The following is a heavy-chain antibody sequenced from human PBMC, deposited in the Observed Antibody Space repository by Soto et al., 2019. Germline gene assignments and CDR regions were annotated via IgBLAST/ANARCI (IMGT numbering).Heavy chain of an antibody. CDR3: ARHGAAVLYYYGMDV. Sequence: SETLSLTCAVSGGSSRGFYWTWIRQSPGKGLEWLGDINHVGITNYNPSLKSRVSIPVDTSKSQFSLKPSSVTAADTAVYYCARHGAAVLYYYGMDVWGQGTTVTAP. D-gene: IGHD6-13*01. CDR1: GGSSRGFY. CDR2: INHVGIT. J-gene: IGHJ6*02. V-gene: IGHV4-34*01.